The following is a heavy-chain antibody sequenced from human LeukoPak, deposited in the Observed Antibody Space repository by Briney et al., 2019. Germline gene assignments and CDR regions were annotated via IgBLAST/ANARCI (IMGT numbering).Heavy chain of an antibody. V-gene: IGHV5-51*01. CDR2: IYPGDSDT. J-gene: IGHJ4*02. CDR1: GYSFTTYW. Sequence: GESLKISFKGSGYSFTTYWIGWVRPMPGKGLEWMGIIYPGDSDTRYSPSFQGQVTFSADKSISTAYLQWSSLKASDTAMYYCARRSSIATPLFDFWGQGTLATVSS. CDR3: ARRSSIATPLFDF. D-gene: IGHD6-6*01.